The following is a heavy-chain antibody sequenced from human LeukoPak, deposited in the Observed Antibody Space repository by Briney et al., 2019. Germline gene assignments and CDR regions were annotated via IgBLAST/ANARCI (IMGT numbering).Heavy chain of an antibody. CDR2: IYTRGTT. Sequence: SETLSLTCTDSGGSMNNYYWNWIRQSAGKGLEWIGYIYTRGTTNYNPSLKSRLTMSVDTSRNQFSLKLSSVTAADTAVYYCARADRGYCSGASCYGFDPWGQGTLVTLSS. CDR1: GGSMNNYY. J-gene: IGHJ5*02. CDR3: ARADRGYCSGASCYGFDP. D-gene: IGHD2-15*01. V-gene: IGHV4-4*07.